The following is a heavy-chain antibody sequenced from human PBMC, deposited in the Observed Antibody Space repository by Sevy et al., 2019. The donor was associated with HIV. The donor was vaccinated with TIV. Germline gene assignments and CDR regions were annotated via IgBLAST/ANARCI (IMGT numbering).Heavy chain of an antibody. CDR1: GFTFSSYD. CDR2: IDTAGDT. D-gene: IGHD3-10*01. CDR3: ARGDQTYYYGSGSSRGGAFDI. J-gene: IGHJ3*02. V-gene: IGHV3-13*01. Sequence: GGSLRLSCAASGFTFSSYDMHWVRQATGKGLEWVSAIDTAGDTYYPGSVKGRFTISRENAKNSLYLQMNSLRAGDTAVYYCARGDQTYYYGSGSSRGGAFDIWGQGTMVTVSS.